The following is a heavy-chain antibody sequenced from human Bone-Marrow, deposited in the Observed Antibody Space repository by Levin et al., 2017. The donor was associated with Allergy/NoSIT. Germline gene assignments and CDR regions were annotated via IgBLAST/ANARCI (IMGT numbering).Heavy chain of an antibody. CDR3: AREAWRDGYNSVFDY. CDR2: IYYSGST. V-gene: IGHV4-59*01. Sequence: SETLSLTCTVSGGSISSYYWSWIRQPPGKGLEWIGYIYYSGSTNYNPSLKSRVTISVDTSKNQFSLKLSSVTAADTAVYYCAREAWRDGYNSVFDYWGQGTLVTVSS. CDR1: GGSISSYY. J-gene: IGHJ4*02. D-gene: IGHD5-24*01.